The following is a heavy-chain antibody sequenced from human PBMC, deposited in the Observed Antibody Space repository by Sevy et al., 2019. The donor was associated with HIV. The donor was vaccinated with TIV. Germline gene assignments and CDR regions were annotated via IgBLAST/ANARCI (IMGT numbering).Heavy chain of an antibody. CDR3: AREVDSSGYYSNFDY. J-gene: IGHJ4*02. Sequence: GGSLRLSCAASGFTFSSYGMHWVRQAPGKGLEWVAVIWYDGSNKYYADSVKGRFTISRDNSKNTRYLQMNSLRAEDTAVYYCAREVDSSGYYSNFDYWGQGTLVTVSS. CDR2: IWYDGSNK. V-gene: IGHV3-33*01. CDR1: GFTFSSYG. D-gene: IGHD3-22*01.